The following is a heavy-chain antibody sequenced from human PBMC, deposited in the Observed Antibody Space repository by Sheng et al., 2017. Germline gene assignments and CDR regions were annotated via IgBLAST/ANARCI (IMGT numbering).Heavy chain of an antibody. V-gene: IGHV3-33*08. D-gene: IGHD6-13*01. CDR3: ARAAAGTFLWFD. CDR2: IWSDGSER. CDR1: GFTFNNYG. J-gene: IGHJ5*01. Sequence: VQLAASGGGVVHPGRSMRLSCAVSGFTFNNYGMHWVRQAPGKGLEWVAVIWSDGSERYYADSVKGRFTISRDNSKNTLFLQMNSLRAEDTALYYCARAAAGTFLWFD.